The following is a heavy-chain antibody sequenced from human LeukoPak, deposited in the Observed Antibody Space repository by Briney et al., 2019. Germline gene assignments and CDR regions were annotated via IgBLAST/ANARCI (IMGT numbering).Heavy chain of an antibody. Sequence: SETLSLTCAVYGGSLSGYYWSWIRQPPGKGLEWIGEINHSGSTNYNPSLKSRVTISVDTSKNQFSLKLSSVTAADTAVYYCARGGIAAADDYWGQGTLVTVSS. CDR1: GGSLSGYY. D-gene: IGHD6-13*01. J-gene: IGHJ4*02. CDR2: INHSGST. CDR3: ARGGIAAADDY. V-gene: IGHV4-34*01.